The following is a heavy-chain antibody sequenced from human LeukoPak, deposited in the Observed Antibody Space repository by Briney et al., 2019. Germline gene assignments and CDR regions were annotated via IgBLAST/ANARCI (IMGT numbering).Heavy chain of an antibody. V-gene: IGHV4-34*01. CDR1: SGSLGGPFSAYY. CDR2: INHGGTT. Sequence: SETLSLTCGVYSGSLGGPFSAYYWSWIRQPPGKGLEWLGEINHGGTTTYNPSLQSRINISLDKTKKQISLRLTSVTTADTAVYFCARSTFWFDPWGQGTVVTVSS. CDR3: ARSTFWFDP. J-gene: IGHJ5*02.